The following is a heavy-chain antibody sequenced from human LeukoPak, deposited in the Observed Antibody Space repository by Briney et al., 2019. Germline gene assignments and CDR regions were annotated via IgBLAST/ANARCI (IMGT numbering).Heavy chain of an antibody. CDR2: ISQDGSQT. Sequence: GGSLRLSCAASGFTFNSFFLNWVRLTPGRELEWVACISQDGSQTFYMDSVRGRFTISRDNTKNSLYLQMDSLRAEDTAVYFCVRDLGHSRHYFEYWGQGALVTVSS. CDR3: VRDLGHSRHYFEY. V-gene: IGHV3-7*01. J-gene: IGHJ4*02. CDR1: GFTFNSFF. D-gene: IGHD7-27*01.